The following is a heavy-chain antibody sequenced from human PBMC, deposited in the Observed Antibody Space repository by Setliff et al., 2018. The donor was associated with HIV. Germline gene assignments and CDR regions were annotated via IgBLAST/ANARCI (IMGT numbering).Heavy chain of an antibody. V-gene: IGHV1-69*05. CDR2: IIPILGTA. J-gene: IGHJ4*02. CDR1: GGTVSSYA. Sequence: SVKVSCKASGGTVSSYAINWVRQAPGQGLEWMGGIIPILGTANYAQNLQGRVTITTDESTRTAYMELSRLTSDDTAVYYCARGGGSYWGYWGQGTLVTVSS. CDR3: ARGGGSYWGY. D-gene: IGHD1-26*01.